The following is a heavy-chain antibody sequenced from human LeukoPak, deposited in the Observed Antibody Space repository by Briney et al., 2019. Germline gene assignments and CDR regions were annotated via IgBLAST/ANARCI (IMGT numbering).Heavy chain of an antibody. CDR3: ARAPPSLGYCSSTSCYAPFDY. J-gene: IGHJ4*02. D-gene: IGHD2-2*01. CDR1: GYTFTSYG. V-gene: IGHV1-18*01. Sequence: ASVKVSCKASGYTFTSYGISWVRQAPGQGLEWMGWISAYNGNTNYAQKLQGRVTMTTDTSTSTAYMELRSLRSDDTAVYYCARAPPSLGYCSSTSCYAPFDYWGQGTLVTVSS. CDR2: ISAYNGNT.